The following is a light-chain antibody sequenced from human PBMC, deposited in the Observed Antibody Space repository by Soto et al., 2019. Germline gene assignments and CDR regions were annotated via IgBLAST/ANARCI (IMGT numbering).Light chain of an antibody. CDR2: GAS. V-gene: IGKV3-20*01. CDR1: QSVSSSY. J-gene: IGKJ3*01. CDR3: QQDGSSPPFT. Sequence: EIVLTQSPGTLSLSPGERATLSCRASQSVSSSYLAWYQQKPGQAPRLLIYGASSRATGIPDRFSGSGSGTDFTLTISRLEPEDFAVYYCQQDGSSPPFTFGPATKVDIK.